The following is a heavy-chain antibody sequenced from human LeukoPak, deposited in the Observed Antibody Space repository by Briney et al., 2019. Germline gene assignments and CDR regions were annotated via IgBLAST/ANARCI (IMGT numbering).Heavy chain of an antibody. CDR2: IYHSGST. D-gene: IGHD6-19*01. V-gene: IGHV4-30-2*02. CDR3: ASSPLINSGWLGFDY. CDR1: GGSISSGGYS. Sequence: PSQTLSLTCAVSGGSISSGGYSWSWIRQPPGKGLEWIGYIYHSGSTYYNPPLKSRVTISVDRSKNQFSLKLSSVTAADTAVYYCASSPLINSGWLGFDYWGQGTLVTVSS. J-gene: IGHJ4*02.